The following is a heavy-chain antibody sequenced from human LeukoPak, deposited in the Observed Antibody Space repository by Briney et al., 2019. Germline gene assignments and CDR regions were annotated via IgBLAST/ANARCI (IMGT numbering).Heavy chain of an antibody. CDR1: GFTFSSYA. V-gene: IGHV3-64D*09. Sequence: GGSLRLSCSASGFTFSSYAMHWVRQAPGKGLEYVSAISSNGGSTYYADSVKGRFTTSRDNSKNTLYLQMSSLRAEDTAVYYCVKDVEPAAATTTYYFDYWGQGTLVTVSS. J-gene: IGHJ4*02. CDR3: VKDVEPAAATTTYYFDY. CDR2: ISSNGGST. D-gene: IGHD2-2*01.